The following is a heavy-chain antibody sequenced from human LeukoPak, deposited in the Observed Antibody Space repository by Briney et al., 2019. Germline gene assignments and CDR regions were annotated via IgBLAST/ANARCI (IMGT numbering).Heavy chain of an antibody. CDR3: ARGFEASPNWFDP. Sequence: PGRSLRLSCAASGFTFSSYAMHWVRQAPGKGLEWVANIKQDGSEQYYVDSVKGRFTISRDSAKNSLYLQMNSLRVDDTAVYYCARGFEASPNWFDPWGQGTLVTVSS. V-gene: IGHV3-7*01. CDR1: GFTFSSYA. J-gene: IGHJ5*02. CDR2: IKQDGSEQ.